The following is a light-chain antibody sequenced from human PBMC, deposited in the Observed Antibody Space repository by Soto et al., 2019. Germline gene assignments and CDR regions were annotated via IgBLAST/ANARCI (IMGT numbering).Light chain of an antibody. Sequence: DIQMTQSPSTLSASVGDRVSIACRASQSISSSLAWYQQKPAKAPKLLIYDASSFESGVPSRFSGSGSGTEFTRSINSLQPQDFATYYCQQYHRYSWTFGQGTKVEIK. J-gene: IGKJ1*01. CDR2: DAS. CDR1: QSISSS. CDR3: QQYHRYSWT. V-gene: IGKV1-5*01.